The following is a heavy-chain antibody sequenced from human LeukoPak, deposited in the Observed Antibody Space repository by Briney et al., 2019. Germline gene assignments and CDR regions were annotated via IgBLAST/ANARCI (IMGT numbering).Heavy chain of an antibody. V-gene: IGHV4-30-4*07. D-gene: IGHD3-10*01. CDR1: GGSISSGGYS. J-gene: IGHJ4*02. CDR3: ARGPYAMVRGVITSYYFDY. Sequence: NPSQTLSLTCAVSGGSISSGGYSWSWIRQPPGKGLEWIGYIYYSGSTYYNPSLKSRVTISVDTSKNQFSLKLSSVTAADTAVYYCARGPYAMVRGVITSYYFDYWGQGTLVTVSS. CDR2: IYYSGST.